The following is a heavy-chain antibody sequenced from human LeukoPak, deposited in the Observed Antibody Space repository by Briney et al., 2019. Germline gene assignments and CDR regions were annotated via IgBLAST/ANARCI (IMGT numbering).Heavy chain of an antibody. Sequence: SQTLSLTCAISGDSVSSNSAAWNWIRQSPSRGLEWLGRTYYRSKWYNDYAVSVKSRITINPDTSKNQFSLQLNSVTPEDTAVYYCARAAYCSSTSCYQYYFDHWGQGTLVTVSS. V-gene: IGHV6-1*01. CDR3: ARAAYCSSTSCYQYYFDH. CDR1: GDSVSSNSAA. D-gene: IGHD2-2*01. J-gene: IGHJ4*02. CDR2: TYYRSKWYN.